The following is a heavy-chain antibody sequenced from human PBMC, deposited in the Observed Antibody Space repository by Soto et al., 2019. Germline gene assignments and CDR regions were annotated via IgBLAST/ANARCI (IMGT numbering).Heavy chain of an antibody. V-gene: IGHV1-18*01. Sequence: QVQLVQSGAEVKKPGASVKVSCKASGSTFTSYGISWVRQAPGQGLEWMGWISAYNGNTNYAQKLQGRVTMTTDTSTSTAYMELRSLRSDDTAVYYCARDPGYCSSTSCHSHYYYGMDVWGQGTTVTVSS. CDR3: ARDPGYCSSTSCHSHYYYGMDV. CDR1: GSTFTSYG. D-gene: IGHD2-2*01. J-gene: IGHJ6*02. CDR2: ISAYNGNT.